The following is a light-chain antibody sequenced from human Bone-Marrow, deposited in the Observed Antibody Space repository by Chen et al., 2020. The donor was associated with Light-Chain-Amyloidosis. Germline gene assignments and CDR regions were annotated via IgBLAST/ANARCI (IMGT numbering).Light chain of an antibody. CDR2: DDS. CDR1: SSDVGSYNL. J-gene: IGLJ2*01. Sequence: QPALTQPASASGSPGQSLTISCPGTSSDVGSYNLVSWYQQHPGKVPNLRIYDDSKRPSGVSDRFSGSKSGNTASLTISGLQAEDEADYYCSSYAGGTTFVIFGGGTKLTVL. V-gene: IGLV2-23*02. CDR3: SSYAGGTTFVI.